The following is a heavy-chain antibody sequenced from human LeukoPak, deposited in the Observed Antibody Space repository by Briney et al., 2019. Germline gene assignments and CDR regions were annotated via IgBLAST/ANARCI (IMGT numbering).Heavy chain of an antibody. CDR3: ATAPMVRGVIISTEY. CDR2: FDPEDGET. CDR1: GYTLSELS. J-gene: IGHJ4*02. Sequence: GASVKVSCKVSGYTLSELSMHWVRQAPGKWLEWMGGFDPEDGETIYAQKFQGRVTMTEDTSTDTAYMELSSLRSEDTAVYYCATAPMVRGVIISTEYWGQGTPVTVSS. D-gene: IGHD3-10*01. V-gene: IGHV1-24*01.